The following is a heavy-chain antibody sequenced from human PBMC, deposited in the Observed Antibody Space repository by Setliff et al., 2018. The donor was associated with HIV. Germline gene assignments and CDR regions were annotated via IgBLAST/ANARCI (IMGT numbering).Heavy chain of an antibody. J-gene: IGHJ3*02. Sequence: SETLSLTCTVSGGSISGFHWSWIPQSPGKGLEWIGYIYTGGSTNYNPSLKSRVTISVDTSKSQFSLKLNSVTATDTAVYYCARELGASPHDVFDIWGQGTMVTVSS. V-gene: IGHV4-4*08. D-gene: IGHD3-16*01. CDR2: IYTGGST. CDR3: ARELGASPHDVFDI. CDR1: GGSISGFH.